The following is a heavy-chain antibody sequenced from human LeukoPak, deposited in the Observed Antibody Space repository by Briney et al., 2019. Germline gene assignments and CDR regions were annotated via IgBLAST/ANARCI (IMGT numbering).Heavy chain of an antibody. CDR3: ARGGTGSNDRGDWFDP. CDR1: GFTFSSYD. V-gene: IGHV3-13*01. J-gene: IGHJ5*02. CDR2: IGTAGDT. D-gene: IGHD1-1*01. Sequence: GGSLRLSCAASGFTFSSYDMHWVRQATGKGLEWVSAIGTAGDTYYPGSVKGRFTISRENAKNSLYLQMNSLRAGDTAVYYCARGGTGSNDRGDWFDPWGQGTLVTVSS.